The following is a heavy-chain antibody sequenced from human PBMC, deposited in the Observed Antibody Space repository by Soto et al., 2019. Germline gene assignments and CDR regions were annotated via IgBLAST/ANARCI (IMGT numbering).Heavy chain of an antibody. Sequence: PGGSLRLSCAASGFTFSSYWMSWVRQAPGKGLEWVANIKQDGSEKYYVDSVKGRFTISRDNAKNSLYLQMNSLRAEDTAVYYCARDRWGGYDSLDYWGQGTLVTVSS. CDR3: ARDRWGGYDSLDY. CDR1: GFTFSSYW. D-gene: IGHD5-12*01. J-gene: IGHJ4*02. CDR2: IKQDGSEK. V-gene: IGHV3-7*01.